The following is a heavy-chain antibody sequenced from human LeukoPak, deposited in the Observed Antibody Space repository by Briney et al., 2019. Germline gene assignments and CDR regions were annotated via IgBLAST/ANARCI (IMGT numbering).Heavy chain of an antibody. D-gene: IGHD3-10*01. CDR1: GYTFTSYY. V-gene: IGHV1-46*01. CDR2: INPNSGGT. Sequence: ASVKVSCKASGYTFTSYYMHWVRQTPGQGLEWMGWINPNSGGTNYAQKFRGRVTMTRDTSTNTVYMELSSLRSEDTAVYYCARGPSITMVRGGQWYYYMDVWGKGTTVTISS. J-gene: IGHJ6*03. CDR3: ARGPSITMVRGGQWYYYMDV.